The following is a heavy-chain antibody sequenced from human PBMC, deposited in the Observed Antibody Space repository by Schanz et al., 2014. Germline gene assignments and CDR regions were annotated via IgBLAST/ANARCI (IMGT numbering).Heavy chain of an antibody. Sequence: DVQLLESGGGLVQPGGSLRLSCTASGFAFSSYAMHWVRQGTGKGLEWVSTIGYLGDTYYPDSVKGRFTISRENAKNSLYLQMNSLRAGDTAVYYCARVPYGSGSYWDYWGQGTLVTVSS. CDR2: IGYLGDT. J-gene: IGHJ4*02. CDR3: ARVPYGSGSYWDY. CDR1: GFAFSSYA. V-gene: IGHV3-13*01. D-gene: IGHD3-10*01.